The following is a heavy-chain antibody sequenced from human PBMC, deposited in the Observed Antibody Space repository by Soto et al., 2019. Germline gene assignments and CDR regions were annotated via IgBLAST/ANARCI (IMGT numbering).Heavy chain of an antibody. CDR1: GGSISSYY. D-gene: IGHD3-10*01. J-gene: IGHJ6*03. CDR2: IYYSGST. Sequence: PSETLSLTCTVSGGSISSYYWSWIRQPPGKGLEWIGYIYYSGSTNYNPSLKSRVTISVDTSKNQFSLKLSSVTAADTAVYYCARALWFGELDYYYYMDAWGKGTTVTVSS. CDR3: ARALWFGELDYYYYMDA. V-gene: IGHV4-59*01.